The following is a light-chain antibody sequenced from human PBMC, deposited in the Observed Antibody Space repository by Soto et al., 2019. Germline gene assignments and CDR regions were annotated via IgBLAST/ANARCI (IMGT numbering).Light chain of an antibody. CDR3: QQYGSSLPT. Sequence: EIVLTQSPGTLSLSPGERATLSCRASQSVSSSYLAWYQQKPGQAPRLLICGASSRATGIPDRFSGSGSGTDFTLTISRLEPEDFAVYYCQQYGSSLPTFGQGTRLEI. J-gene: IGKJ5*01. V-gene: IGKV3-20*01. CDR2: GAS. CDR1: QSVSSSY.